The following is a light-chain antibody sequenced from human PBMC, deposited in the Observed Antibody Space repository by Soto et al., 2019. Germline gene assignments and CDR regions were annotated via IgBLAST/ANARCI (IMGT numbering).Light chain of an antibody. V-gene: IGLV2-14*01. J-gene: IGLJ1*01. Sequence: QSVLTQPASVSGSPGQSITISCTGTSSDVGGYNYVSWYQQHPGKAPKLMIYDVNNRPSGVSNRFSGSKSGNTASLTISWLQAEDEADYYCSSYTSSVTYVFGTGTQLTVL. CDR2: DVN. CDR3: SSYTSSVTYV. CDR1: SSDVGGYNY.